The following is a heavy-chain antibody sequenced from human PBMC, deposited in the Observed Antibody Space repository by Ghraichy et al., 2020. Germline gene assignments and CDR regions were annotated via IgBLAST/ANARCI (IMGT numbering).Heavy chain of an antibody. CDR2: IKTDGTYT. J-gene: IGHJ6*02. CDR3: TRGKSYGLDV. Sequence: LSLTCAASGFTFSSYWMHWVRQAPGKGLLWVSHIKTDGTYTDYADSVKGRFTISRDNAKNTLYLQMNSLRAEDTAVYYCTRGKSYGLDVWGQGTTVTAS. V-gene: IGHV3-74*01. CDR1: GFTFSSYW.